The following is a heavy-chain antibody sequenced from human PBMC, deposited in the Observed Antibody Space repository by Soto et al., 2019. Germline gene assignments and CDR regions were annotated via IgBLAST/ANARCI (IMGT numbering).Heavy chain of an antibody. J-gene: IGHJ5*02. CDR1: GFTFSSYS. CDR3: ARDPVSPNWFDP. V-gene: IGHV3-21*01. CDR2: ISSSSSYI. Sequence: PGGSLRLSCAASGFTFSSYSMNWVRQAPGKGLEWVSSISSSSSYIYYADSVKGRFTISRDNAKNSLYLQMNSLRAEDTAVYYCARDPVSPNWFDPWGQGTLVTVSS.